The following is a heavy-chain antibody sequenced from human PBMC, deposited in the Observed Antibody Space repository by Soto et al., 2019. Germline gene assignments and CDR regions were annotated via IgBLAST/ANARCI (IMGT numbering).Heavy chain of an antibody. V-gene: IGHV1-69*06. CDR2: IIPIFGTA. CDR3: AGAPWFGELTLYYFDY. J-gene: IGHJ4*02. CDR1: GGTFSSYA. D-gene: IGHD3-10*01. Sequence: QVQLVQSGAEVKKPGSSVKVSCKASGGTFSSYAISWVRQAPGQGLEWMGGIIPIFGTANYAQKFQGRVTITADKSTSTAYMELSSLRAEDTAVYYCAGAPWFGELTLYYFDYWGQGTMVTVSS.